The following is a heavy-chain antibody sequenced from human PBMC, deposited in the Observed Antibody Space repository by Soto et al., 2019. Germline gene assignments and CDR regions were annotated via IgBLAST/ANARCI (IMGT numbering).Heavy chain of an antibody. D-gene: IGHD2-21*02. CDR1: GGFITDYS. Sequence: SETLSLTCTVSGGFITDYSWVWIRQPAGKGLEWIGRIFSSGSTNYNPSLKGRITMSLDTSKNQFSLKLNSATATDTAVYFCARDQGVVVTADNWFDPWGQGILVTVSS. J-gene: IGHJ5*02. CDR2: IFSSGST. CDR3: ARDQGVVVTADNWFDP. V-gene: IGHV4-4*07.